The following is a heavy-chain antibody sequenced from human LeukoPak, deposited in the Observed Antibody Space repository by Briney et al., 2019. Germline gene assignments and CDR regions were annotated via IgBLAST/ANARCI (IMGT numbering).Heavy chain of an antibody. CDR3: ARARGASRFDY. J-gene: IGHJ4*02. D-gene: IGHD1-26*01. CDR2: IYSGGST. CDR1: GFTVSSNH. V-gene: IGHV3-53*01. Sequence: GGSLRLSCAASGFTVSSNHMSWVRQAPGKGLEWVSVIYSGGSTYYADSVKGRFTISRDNSKNTLYLQMNSLRAEDTAVYYCARARGASRFDYWGQGTLVTVSS.